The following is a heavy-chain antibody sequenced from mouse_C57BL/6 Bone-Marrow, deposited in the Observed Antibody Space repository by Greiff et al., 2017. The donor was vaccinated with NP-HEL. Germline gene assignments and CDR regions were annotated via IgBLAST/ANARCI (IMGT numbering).Heavy chain of an antibody. Sequence: EVKLVESEGGLVQPGSSMKLSCTTSGFTFSDYYMAWVRQVPEKGLDWVANINYDGSSTYYLDSLKSRFIFSRANAKNILYLQMSSLKSEDTATYYCAREGGLRRRTYAMDYWGQGTSVTVSS. CDR1: GFTFSDYY. J-gene: IGHJ4*01. D-gene: IGHD2-4*01. CDR3: AREGGLRRRTYAMDY. V-gene: IGHV5-16*01. CDR2: INYDGSST.